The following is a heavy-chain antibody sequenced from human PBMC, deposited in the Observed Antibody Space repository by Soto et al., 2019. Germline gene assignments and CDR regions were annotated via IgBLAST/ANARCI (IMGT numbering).Heavy chain of an antibody. V-gene: IGHV5-51*01. J-gene: IGHJ4*02. CDR3: GRHGPEYSSGFPGVFDY. D-gene: IGHD6-19*01. CDR1: GYSFTSYW. Sequence: GESLKISCKGSGYSFTSYWIGWVRQMPGKGLEWMGIIYPGDSDTRYSPSFQGQVTISADKSISTAYLQWSSLKASDTAMYYCGRHGPEYSSGFPGVFDYWGQGTLVTVSS. CDR2: IYPGDSDT.